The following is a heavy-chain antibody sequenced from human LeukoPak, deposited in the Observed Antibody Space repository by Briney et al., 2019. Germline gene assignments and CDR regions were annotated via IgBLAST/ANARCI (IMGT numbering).Heavy chain of an antibody. Sequence: PSETLSLTCAVYGGSFSGYYWSWIRQPPGKGLEWIGEINHSGSTNYNPSLKSRVTISVDTFKNQFSLKLSSVTAADTAVYYCARGFHRLGLIDYWGQGTLVTVSS. CDR2: INHSGST. V-gene: IGHV4-34*01. J-gene: IGHJ4*02. D-gene: IGHD7-27*01. CDR3: ARGFHRLGLIDY. CDR1: GGSFSGYY.